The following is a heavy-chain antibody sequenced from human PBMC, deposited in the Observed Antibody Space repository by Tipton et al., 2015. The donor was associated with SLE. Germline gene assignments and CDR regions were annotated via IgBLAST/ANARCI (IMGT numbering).Heavy chain of an antibody. V-gene: IGHV4-4*07. D-gene: IGHD1-26*01. J-gene: IGHJ3*02. CDR2: IYTSGST. Sequence: TLSLTCTVSGGSISSYYWSWIRQPAGKGLEWIGRIYTSGSTNYNPSLKSRVTISVDTSKNQFSLKLSSVTAADTAVYYCARGREWELLDAFDIWGQGTMVTVSS. CDR3: ARGREWELLDAFDI. CDR1: GGSISSYY.